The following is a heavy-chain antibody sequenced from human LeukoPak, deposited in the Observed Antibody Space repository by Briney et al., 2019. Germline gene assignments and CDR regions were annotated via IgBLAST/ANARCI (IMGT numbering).Heavy chain of an antibody. CDR3: ARPVTSRLGWFDP. V-gene: IGHV4-39*01. D-gene: IGHD1-1*01. CDR2: IYYSGST. J-gene: IGHJ5*02. Sequence: SETLSLTCTVSGGSISSSPYYWGWIRQPPGKGLEWIGTIYYSGSTYYSPSLKSRVTISVDTSKNQFSLKLTSVTAADTAVYYCARPVTSRLGWFDPWGQGTLVTVSS. CDR1: GGSISSSPYY.